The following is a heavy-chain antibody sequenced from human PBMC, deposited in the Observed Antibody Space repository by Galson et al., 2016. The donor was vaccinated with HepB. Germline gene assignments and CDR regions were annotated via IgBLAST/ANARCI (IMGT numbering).Heavy chain of an antibody. Sequence: SLRLSCAGSGFTFSNYWVHWVRQAPGKGLEWVADINKDGSAQYYADSVKGRFTISRDNAKSSVYVQMNSLRAEDTAVYYCGQNLDGWGQGTTVTVSS. V-gene: IGHV3-7*03. D-gene: IGHD1-7*01. CDR3: GQNLDG. J-gene: IGHJ6*02. CDR2: INKDGSAQ. CDR1: GFTFSNYW.